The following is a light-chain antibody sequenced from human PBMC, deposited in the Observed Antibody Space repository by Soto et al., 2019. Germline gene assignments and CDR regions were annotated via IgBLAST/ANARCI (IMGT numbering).Light chain of an antibody. CDR2: DAS. Sequence: EIVLTQSPATLSLSPGERATLSCRASQSVSSYLAWYQQKPGQAPRLLIYDASNRATGIPARFSGSGSGTDFTLTISSLEPEDCAVYYCQQRSNWPPFFTFGPGTKVDIK. CDR1: QSVSSY. CDR3: QQRSNWPPFFT. V-gene: IGKV3-11*01. J-gene: IGKJ3*01.